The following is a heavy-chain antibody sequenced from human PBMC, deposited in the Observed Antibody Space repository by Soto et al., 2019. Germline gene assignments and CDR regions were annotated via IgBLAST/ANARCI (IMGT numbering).Heavy chain of an antibody. CDR2: ISWNSANI. J-gene: IGHJ5*02. Sequence: GGSLRLSCTASGFTFDDYAMHWVRQGPGKGLEWVSGISWNSANIFYADSVKGRFTISRDNAKNSFSLQMNSLKPEDTALYHCATTDDLGKCGNNCPGNSQFDPWGQGTLVTVSS. CDR3: ATTDDLGKCGNNCPGNSQFDP. D-gene: IGHD1-20*01. CDR1: GFTFDDYA. V-gene: IGHV3-9*01.